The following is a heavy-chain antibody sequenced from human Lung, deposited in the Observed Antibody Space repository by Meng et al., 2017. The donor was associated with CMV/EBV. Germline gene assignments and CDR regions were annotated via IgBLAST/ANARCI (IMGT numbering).Heavy chain of an antibody. CDR3: ARQVVPAAKANYYYYYGMDF. V-gene: IGHV5-51*01. CDR1: EYSFTSYW. D-gene: IGHD2-2*01. Sequence: GGSXRLXCKGSEYSFTSYWIGWVRQMPGKGLEWMGIIYPGDSDTRYSPSFQGQVTISADKSISTAYLQWSSLKASDTAMYYCARQVVPAAKANYYYYYGMDFXGQGXTVTVSS. CDR2: IYPGDSDT. J-gene: IGHJ6*02.